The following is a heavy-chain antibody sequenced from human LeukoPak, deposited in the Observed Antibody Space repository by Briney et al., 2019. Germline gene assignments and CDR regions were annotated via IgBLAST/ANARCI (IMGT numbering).Heavy chain of an antibody. CDR1: GGSISSGGYS. V-gene: IGHV4-30-2*03. Sequence: SETLSLTCAVSGGSISSGGYSWSWIRQPPGKGLEWIGSIYHSGSTYYNPSLKSRVTISVDTSKNQFSLKLSSVTAADTAVYYCARDQRGYYGSGSPFDYWGQGTLVTVSS. CDR2: IYHSGST. D-gene: IGHD3-10*01. CDR3: ARDQRGYYGSGSPFDY. J-gene: IGHJ4*02.